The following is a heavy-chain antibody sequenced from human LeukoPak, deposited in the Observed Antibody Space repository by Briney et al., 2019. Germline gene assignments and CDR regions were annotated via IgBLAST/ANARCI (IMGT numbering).Heavy chain of an antibody. J-gene: IGHJ4*02. CDR1: GGSFSDYY. V-gene: IGHV4-34*01. CDR3: ARDRGDGYNLDY. Sequence: SETLSLTCAVYGGSFSDYYWSWIRQPPGKGLEWIGEINHSGSTNYNPSLKSRVTISVDTSKNQFSLKLSSVTAADTAAYYCARDRGDGYNLDYWGQGTLVTVSS. CDR2: INHSGST. D-gene: IGHD5-24*01.